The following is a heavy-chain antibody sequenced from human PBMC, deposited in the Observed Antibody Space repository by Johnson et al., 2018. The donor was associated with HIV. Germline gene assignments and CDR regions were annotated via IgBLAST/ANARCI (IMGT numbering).Heavy chain of an antibody. CDR1: GVTFSTYA. Sequence: QVQLVESGGGGVQPGRSLRLSCVVSGVTFSTYAMHLVRQAPGKGLEWVAVMSYDGSNKYYADSVKGRFTIYRDNSKNTLSLQMDSLRPEDTAVYYCAREGRGYNYLGAFDIWGQGTMVTVSS. CDR2: MSYDGSNK. V-gene: IGHV3-30-3*01. CDR3: AREGRGYNYLGAFDI. J-gene: IGHJ3*02. D-gene: IGHD5-24*01.